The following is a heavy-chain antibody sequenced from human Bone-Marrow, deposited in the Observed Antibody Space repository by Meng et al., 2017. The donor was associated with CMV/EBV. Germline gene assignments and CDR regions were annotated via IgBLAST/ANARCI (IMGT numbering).Heavy chain of an antibody. Sequence: SLTCTVAGGSISSGGNYWSWIRQHPGKGLEWIGYIYYSGSSSYNPSLKSRVTVSVDTAKNQFSLKLTSVTAADTAVYYWARGIVSFDYWGQGTLVTVSS. CDR3: ARGIVSFDY. D-gene: IGHD3-22*01. V-gene: IGHV4-31*03. CDR2: IYYSGSS. J-gene: IGHJ4*02. CDR1: GGSISSGGNY.